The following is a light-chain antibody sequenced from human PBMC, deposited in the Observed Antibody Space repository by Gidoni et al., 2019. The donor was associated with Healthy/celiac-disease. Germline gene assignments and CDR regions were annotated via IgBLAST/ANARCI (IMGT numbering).Light chain of an antibody. J-gene: IGLJ2*01. CDR3: QAWDSSTAVV. Sequence: SYELTQPTSVSVSPGQTASITCSGDNLGDKYACWYQQKPGQSPVLVIYQYSKRPSVIPERFSGSNSGNTATLTISGTQAMDEADYYCQAWDSSTAVVFGGGTKLTVL. CDR1: NLGDKY. V-gene: IGLV3-1*01. CDR2: QYS.